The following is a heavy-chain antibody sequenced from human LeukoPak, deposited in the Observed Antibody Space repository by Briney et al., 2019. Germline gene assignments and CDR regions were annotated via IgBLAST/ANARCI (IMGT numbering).Heavy chain of an antibody. Sequence: SQTLSLTCAVSGGSISSGGYSWSWIRQPPGKGLEWIGYINHSGSTYYNPSLKSRVTISVDRSENQFSLKLSSVTAADTAVYYCARGRPGIQLWLPEFDYWGQGTLVTVSS. CDR3: ARGRPGIQLWLPEFDY. J-gene: IGHJ4*02. CDR2: INHSGST. CDR1: GGSISSGGYS. D-gene: IGHD5-18*01. V-gene: IGHV4-30-2*01.